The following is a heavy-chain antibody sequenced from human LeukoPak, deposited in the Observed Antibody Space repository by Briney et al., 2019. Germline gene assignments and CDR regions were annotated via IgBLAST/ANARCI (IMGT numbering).Heavy chain of an antibody. CDR1: GGSISSYY. CDR2: IYYSGGV. Sequence: PSETLSLTCTVSGGSISSYYWGWIRQPPGKGLEWIGSIYYSGGVYYNPSLKSRVTISVDTSKNQFSLKLSSVTAADTAVYYCARHRGYSYGYIDYWGQGTLVTVSS. CDR3: ARHRGYSYGYIDY. V-gene: IGHV4-39*01. J-gene: IGHJ4*02. D-gene: IGHD5-18*01.